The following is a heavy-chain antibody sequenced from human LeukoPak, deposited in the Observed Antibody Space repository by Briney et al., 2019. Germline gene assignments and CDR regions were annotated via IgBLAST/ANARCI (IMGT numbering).Heavy chain of an antibody. D-gene: IGHD4-17*01. CDR3: ARSAGDYGDYVWSFDY. J-gene: IGHJ4*02. V-gene: IGHV4-28*01. Sequence: SETLSLICAVSGYSISSSNWWGWIRQPPGKGLEWIGYIYYSGSTYYNPSLKSRVTMSVDTSKNQFSLKLSSVTAVDTAVYYCARSAGDYGDYVWSFDYWGQGTLVTVSS. CDR2: IYYSGST. CDR1: GYSISSSNW.